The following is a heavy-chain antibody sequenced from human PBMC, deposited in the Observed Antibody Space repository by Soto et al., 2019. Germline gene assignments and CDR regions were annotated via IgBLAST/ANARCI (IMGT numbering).Heavy chain of an antibody. D-gene: IGHD3-3*01. CDR2: IWYDGSNK. CDR1: GFTFSSYG. V-gene: IGHV3-33*01. Sequence: GGSLRLSCAASGFTFSSYGMHWVRQAPGKGLEWVTVIWYDGSNKYYADSVKGRFTISRDNSKNTLYLQMNSLRAEDTAVYYCARDLLGQSSWVDTNYDFWSGYYGSEGPNYWGQGTLVTVSS. CDR3: ARDLLGQSSWVDTNYDFWSGYYGSEGPNY. J-gene: IGHJ4*02.